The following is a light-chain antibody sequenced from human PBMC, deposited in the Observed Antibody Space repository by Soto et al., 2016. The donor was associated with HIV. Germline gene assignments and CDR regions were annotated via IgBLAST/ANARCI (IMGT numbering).Light chain of an antibody. V-gene: IGKV1-6*01. Sequence: AIQMTQSPSSLSASVGDRVTITCRTSQGIRNDLGWYQQKPGKAPKLLIYAASSLQSGVPSRFSGSGSGTDLTLTISSLQPEDFATYYCLQDYNYPRTFGQGTKVEIK. J-gene: IGKJ1*01. CDR1: QGIRND. CDR3: LQDYNYPRT. CDR2: AAS.